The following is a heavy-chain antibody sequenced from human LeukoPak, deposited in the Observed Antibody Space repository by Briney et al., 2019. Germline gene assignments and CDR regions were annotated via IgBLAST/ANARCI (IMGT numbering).Heavy chain of an antibody. CDR1: GDTFNTSD. J-gene: IGHJ4*02. Sequence: ASVKVSCKTSGDTFNTSDITWVRQAPGQGLEWMGWISTYNGNTNFAQKLQGRVSMTTDTSTSTAYMELRSLRSDDTAAYYCAREILWSGYYSSHFDYWGQGTLVTVSS. CDR3: AREILWSGYYSSHFDY. V-gene: IGHV1-18*01. D-gene: IGHD3-3*01. CDR2: ISTYNGNT.